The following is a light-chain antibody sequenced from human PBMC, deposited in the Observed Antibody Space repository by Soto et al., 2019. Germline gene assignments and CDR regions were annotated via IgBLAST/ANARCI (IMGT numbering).Light chain of an antibody. CDR3: LQFDNSPLYT. Sequence: EIVLTQSPGTLSLSPGERATLSCRASQSVSSSSITWYQQKPGQAPRLLIYGASTRATGIPDRFSGSGSGRDFSRTISRLEPEDFAVYYCLQFDNSPLYTVGQGTKVDIK. J-gene: IGKJ2*01. CDR1: QSVSSSS. CDR2: GAS. V-gene: IGKV3-20*01.